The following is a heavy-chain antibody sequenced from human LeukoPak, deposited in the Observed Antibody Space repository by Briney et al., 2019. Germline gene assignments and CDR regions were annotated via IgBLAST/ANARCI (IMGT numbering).Heavy chain of an antibody. D-gene: IGHD3-3*01. CDR1: GYSFTSYW. Sequence: GESLKISCKGSGYSFTSYWIGWVRQMPGKGLEWMGIIYPGDSDTRYGPSFQGQVTISADKSISTAYLQWSSLKASDTAMYYCARHSLTPTIFGNYIPFGPWGQGTLVTVSS. J-gene: IGHJ5*02. V-gene: IGHV5-51*01. CDR3: ARHSLTPTIFGNYIPFGP. CDR2: IYPGDSDT.